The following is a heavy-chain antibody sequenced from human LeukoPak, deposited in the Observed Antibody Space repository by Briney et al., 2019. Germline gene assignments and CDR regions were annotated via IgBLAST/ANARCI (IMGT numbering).Heavy chain of an antibody. CDR3: ARGLSPNYCSSTSCYRRKTFDP. CDR1: GGSISSSSYY. Sequence: PSETLSLTCTVSGGSISSSSYYWGWIRQPPGKGLEWIGEINHSGSTNYNPSLKSRVTISVDTSKNQFSLKLSSVTAADTAVYYCARGLSPNYCSSTSCYRRKTFDPWGQGTLVTVSS. V-gene: IGHV4-39*07. CDR2: INHSGST. J-gene: IGHJ5*02. D-gene: IGHD2-2*01.